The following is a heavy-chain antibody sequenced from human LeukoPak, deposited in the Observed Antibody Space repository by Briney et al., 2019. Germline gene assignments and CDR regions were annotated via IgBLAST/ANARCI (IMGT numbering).Heavy chain of an antibody. CDR3: ARVDCSGGSCYLDY. V-gene: IGHV1-46*01. CDR2: INPSGGST. D-gene: IGHD2-15*01. J-gene: IGHJ4*02. CDR1: GDTFTSYY. Sequence: ASVKVAWKASGDTFTSYYMHWVRQSPGQGLEWMGIINPSGGSTSYAQKFQGRVTMTRDTSTSTVYMELSSLRSEGTAVYYCARVDCSGGSCYLDYWGQGTPVTVS.